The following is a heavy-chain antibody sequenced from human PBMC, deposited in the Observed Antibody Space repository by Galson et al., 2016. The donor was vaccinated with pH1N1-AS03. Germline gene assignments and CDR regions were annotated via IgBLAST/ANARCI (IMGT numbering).Heavy chain of an antibody. Sequence: INPKSGGTKFDQKFQGRVTMTRDTTINTLYMELSSLRSDDTAIYFCARGYNVWTAFDYWGQGTLVTVSS. J-gene: IGHJ4*02. CDR3: ARGYNVWTAFDY. V-gene: IGHV1-2*02. CDR2: INPKSGGT. D-gene: IGHD3/OR15-3a*01.